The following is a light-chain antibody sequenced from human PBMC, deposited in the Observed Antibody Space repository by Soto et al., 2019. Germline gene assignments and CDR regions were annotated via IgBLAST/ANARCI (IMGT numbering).Light chain of an antibody. Sequence: QSVLTQPPSASGTPGQRVTISCSGSSSNIGSNYVYWYQQLPGTAPKLLIYRNNQRPSGVPARFSGSKSGTSASLAISGLRSEDEADYYCAAWDDSLSGYVFGTGTMLTVL. CDR3: AAWDDSLSGYV. V-gene: IGLV1-47*01. CDR2: RNN. CDR1: SSNIGSNY. J-gene: IGLJ1*01.